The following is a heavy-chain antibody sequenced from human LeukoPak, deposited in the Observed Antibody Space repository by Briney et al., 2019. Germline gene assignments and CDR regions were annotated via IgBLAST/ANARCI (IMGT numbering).Heavy chain of an antibody. CDR1: GYTFTSYG. CDR2: ISAYNGNT. J-gene: IGHJ6*01. V-gene: IGHV1-18*01. CDR3: ANLHMVRGVIATNYGMDV. Sequence: GASVKVSCKASGYTFTSYGISWVRQAPGQGLEWMGWISAYNGNTNYAQKLQGRVTMTTDTSTSTAYMELRSLRAEDTAVYYCANLHMVRGVIATNYGMDVWGQGTTVTVSS. D-gene: IGHD3-10*01.